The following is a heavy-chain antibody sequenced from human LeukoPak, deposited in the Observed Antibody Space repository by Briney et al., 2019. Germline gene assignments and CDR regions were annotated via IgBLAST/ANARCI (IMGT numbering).Heavy chain of an antibody. CDR1: GYTFTSYG. J-gene: IGHJ4*02. V-gene: IGHV1-18*01. Sequence: ASVKVSCKASGYTFTSYGISWVRQAPGQGLEWMGWISAYNGNTSYAQKFQGRVTMTRDTSTSTVYMELSSLRSEDTAVYYCAREFRGYCSSTSCYKGHSSSDYWGQGTLVTVSS. CDR2: ISAYNGNT. CDR3: AREFRGYCSSTSCYKGHSSSDY. D-gene: IGHD2-2*02.